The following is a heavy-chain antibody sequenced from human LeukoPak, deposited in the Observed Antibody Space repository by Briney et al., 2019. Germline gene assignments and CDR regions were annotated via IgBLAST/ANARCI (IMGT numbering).Heavy chain of an antibody. CDR2: ISSSSSYI. CDR3: ARETTYGDYQTDY. D-gene: IGHD4-17*01. CDR1: GFTFSSYG. V-gene: IGHV3-21*01. J-gene: IGHJ4*02. Sequence: PGGSLRLSCAASGFTFSSYGMSWVSHAPGKGLEWVSSISSSSSYIYYADSVKGRFTISRDNAKNSLHLQMNSLRAEDTAVYYCARETTYGDYQTDYWGQGTLVTVSS.